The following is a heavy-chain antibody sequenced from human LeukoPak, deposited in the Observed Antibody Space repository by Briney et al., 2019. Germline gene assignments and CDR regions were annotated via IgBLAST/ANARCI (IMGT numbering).Heavy chain of an antibody. J-gene: IGHJ5*01. CDR1: GFTFSSYA. Sequence: AGGSLRLSCAASGFTFSSYAMSWVRQAPGKGLEWVSAISGSGGSTYYADSVKGRFTISRDNSKNTLYLQMNSLKAEDTAVYYCAKSTLITAFGVPPPDSWGQGTLVTVSS. D-gene: IGHD3-3*01. CDR3: AKSTLITAFGVPPPDS. V-gene: IGHV3-23*01. CDR2: ISGSGGST.